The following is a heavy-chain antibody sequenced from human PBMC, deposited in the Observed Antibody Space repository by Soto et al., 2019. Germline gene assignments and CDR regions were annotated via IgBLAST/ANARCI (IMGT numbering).Heavy chain of an antibody. CDR1: GYTFTGYY. Sequence: QVQLVQSGAEVKKPGASVKVSCKASGYTFTGYYMHWVRQAPGQGLEWMGWINPNSGGTNDAQKFQGWVTMTRDTSISTAYMELSRLRSDDTAVYYCARERGYSSRRFDPWGQGTLVTVSS. V-gene: IGHV1-2*04. D-gene: IGHD6-13*01. CDR3: ARERGYSSRRFDP. J-gene: IGHJ5*02. CDR2: INPNSGGT.